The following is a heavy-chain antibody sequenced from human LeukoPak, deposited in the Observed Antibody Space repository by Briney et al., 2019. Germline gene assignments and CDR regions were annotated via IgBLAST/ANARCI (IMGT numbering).Heavy chain of an antibody. D-gene: IGHD2-8*01. Sequence: GASVKVSCKASGYNFISYYMHWVRQAPGQGLEWMGIINPSGGSTSYAQKFQDRVTMTRDTSTSTVYMELSSLKSEDTAVYYWARDDVVFVDAVRYYYYGMDVWGQGTTVTVSS. CDR1: GYNFISYY. CDR2: INPSGGST. CDR3: ARDDVVFVDAVRYYYYGMDV. V-gene: IGHV1-46*01. J-gene: IGHJ6*02.